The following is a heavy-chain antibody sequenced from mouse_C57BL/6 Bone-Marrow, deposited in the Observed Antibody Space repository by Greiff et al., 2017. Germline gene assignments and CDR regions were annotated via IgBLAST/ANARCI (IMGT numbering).Heavy chain of an antibody. CDR2: IDPSDSET. D-gene: IGHD2-4*01. Sequence: QVQLQQPGAELVRPGSSVKLSCKASGYTFTSYWMHWVKQRPIQGLEWIGNIDPSDSETHYNPKFKDKATLTVDKSSSTAYMQLISLKSEDSAVYYCARSLGLRPLYWYFDVWGTGTTVTVSS. CDR1: GYTFTSYW. CDR3: ARSLGLRPLYWYFDV. V-gene: IGHV1-52*01. J-gene: IGHJ1*03.